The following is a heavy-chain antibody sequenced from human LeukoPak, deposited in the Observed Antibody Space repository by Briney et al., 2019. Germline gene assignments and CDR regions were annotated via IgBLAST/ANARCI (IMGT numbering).Heavy chain of an antibody. CDR1: GVSFSSYY. Sequence: SETLSLTCAVYGVSFSSYYYNWIRQPPGKGLEWIGEINHSGSTNYNPSLKSRVTISVDASKNQFSLKLSSVTAADAAVYYCAGGIATALFDFWGQGTLVTVSS. CDR2: INHSGST. CDR3: AGGIATALFDF. D-gene: IGHD6-13*01. V-gene: IGHV4-34*01. J-gene: IGHJ5*01.